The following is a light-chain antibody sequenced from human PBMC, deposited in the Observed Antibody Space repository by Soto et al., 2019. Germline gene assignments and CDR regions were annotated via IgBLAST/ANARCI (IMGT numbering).Light chain of an antibody. CDR1: QTINTY. V-gene: IGKV1-39*01. CDR3: QQSFHTSQT. Sequence: DIQMTQSPSSLSASVGDRVSITCRASQTINTYLNWYQQKPGKAPKLLIYSASSLHGGAPSRFSGSGSGTEFTLTISSLQPEDFATCYCQQSFHTSQTFGQGTKLEIK. CDR2: SAS. J-gene: IGKJ2*01.